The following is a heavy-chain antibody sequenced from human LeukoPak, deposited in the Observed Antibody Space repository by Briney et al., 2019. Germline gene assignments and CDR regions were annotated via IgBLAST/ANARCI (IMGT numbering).Heavy chain of an antibody. CDR2: IYYSGST. V-gene: IGHV4-39*07. CDR3: ARDAGSSLERYYFDY. D-gene: IGHD6-13*01. CDR1: GGSISSSSYY. J-gene: IGHJ4*02. Sequence: SETLSLTCTVSGGSISSSSYYWGWIRQPPGKGLEWIGSIYYSGSTYYNPSLKSRVTISVDTSKNQFSLKLSSVTAADTAVYYCARDAGSSLERYYFDYWGQGTLVTVSS.